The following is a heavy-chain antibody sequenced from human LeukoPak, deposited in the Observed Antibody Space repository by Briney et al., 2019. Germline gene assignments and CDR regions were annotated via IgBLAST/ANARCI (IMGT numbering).Heavy chain of an antibody. D-gene: IGHD1-1*01. J-gene: IGHJ5*01. V-gene: IGHV3-66*02. CDR2: IYGAGTT. CDR1: GLTVGTNY. Sequence: GGSLRLSCAASGLTVGTNYMTWVRQAPGKGLEWVSVIYGAGTTYHADSVRGRFTISRDNSKNTLYLLMNSLINEDTAVYYCARSPCDAGTCPNWLDSWGQGTPVTVSS. CDR3: ARSPCDAGTCPNWLDS.